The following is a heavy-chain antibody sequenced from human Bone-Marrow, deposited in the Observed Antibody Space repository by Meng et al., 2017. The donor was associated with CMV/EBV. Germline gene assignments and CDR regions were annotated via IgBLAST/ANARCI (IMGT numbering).Heavy chain of an antibody. CDR1: GFTFTSSA. V-gene: IGHV1-58*01. J-gene: IGHJ4*02. CDR2: IVVGSGNT. CDR3: AADGVVVGATIERGYYSDY. D-gene: IGHD1-26*01. Sequence: SVKVSCKASGFTFTSSAVQWVRQARGQRLEWIGWIVVGSGNTNYAQKFQERVTITRDMSTSTAYMELSSLRSEDTAVYYCAADGVVVGATIERGYYSDYWGQGTLVTVSS.